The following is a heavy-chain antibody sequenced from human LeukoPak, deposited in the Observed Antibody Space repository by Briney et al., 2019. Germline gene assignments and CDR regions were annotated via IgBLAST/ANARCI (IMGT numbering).Heavy chain of an antibody. CDR1: AYTFTGYY. CDR3: ARRSRNGLDAFDI. D-gene: IGHD2-8*01. Sequence: ASVKVSCKASAYTFTGYYLHWVRQAPGQGPEWVGWIDPNNGDTEYAQEFQGRVTMTRVRPISTAYMELSRLTSDDTAVYYCARRSRNGLDAFDIWGQGTMVTDSS. V-gene: IGHV1-2*02. CDR2: IDPNNGDT. J-gene: IGHJ3*02.